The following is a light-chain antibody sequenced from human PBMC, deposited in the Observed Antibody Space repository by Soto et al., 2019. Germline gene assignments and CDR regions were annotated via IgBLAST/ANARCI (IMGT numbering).Light chain of an antibody. CDR1: QSVSSN. CDR2: GAS. Sequence: EIVMTQSPATLSVSPGETATLSCRASQSVSSNLAWYQQKPGQAPTLLIYGASTRATGIPARFSGSGSGTEFTLTISSLQSEDFAVYYCQQYNNFWTFGQGTKVEIK. V-gene: IGKV3-15*01. J-gene: IGKJ1*01. CDR3: QQYNNFWT.